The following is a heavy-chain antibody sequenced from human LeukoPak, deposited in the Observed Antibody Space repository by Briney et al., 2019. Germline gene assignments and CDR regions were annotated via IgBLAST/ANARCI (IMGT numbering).Heavy chain of an antibody. J-gene: IGHJ3*02. D-gene: IGHD5-12*01. V-gene: IGHV1-2*02. CDR3: AREGSSASGQDWYAFDI. Sequence: ASVNVSCKASGFTFSDYYVQWVRQVPGQGLEWVGWMYFNSGATRYAPKFQGRVTLTGDTSINTVYMELVSLGSDDTAMYYCAREGSSASGQDWYAFDIWGQETMVTVSS. CDR2: MYFNSGAT. CDR1: GFTFSDYY.